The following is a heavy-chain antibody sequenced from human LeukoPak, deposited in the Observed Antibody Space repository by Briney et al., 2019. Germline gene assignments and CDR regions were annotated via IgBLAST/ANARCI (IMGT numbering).Heavy chain of an antibody. CDR1: GFTFSSYS. CDR2: ISSSSSTI. V-gene: IGHV3-48*04. CDR3: ARRTTFTY. J-gene: IGHJ4*02. D-gene: IGHD1-14*01. Sequence: PGGSLRLSCAASGFTFSSYSMNWVRQAPGKGLEWVSYISSSSSTIYYADSVKGRFTISRDNAKNSLYLQMNSLRAEDTAVYYCARRTTFTYWGQGTLVTVSS.